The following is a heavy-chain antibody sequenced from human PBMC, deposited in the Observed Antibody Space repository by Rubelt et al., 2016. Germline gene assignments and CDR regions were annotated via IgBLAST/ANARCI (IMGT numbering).Heavy chain of an antibody. Sequence: QLQLQESGPGLVKPSETLSLTCTVSGGSISSSSSYWAWFRTPPGRGLGGIGGIYFSGSTYYTPSLTSRVTISVDTSKNQFSLKLSSVTAADTAVYYCARQYNVWGQGTTVTVSS. CDR2: IYFSGST. D-gene: IGHD1-1*01. CDR1: GGSISSSSSY. V-gene: IGHV4-39*01. J-gene: IGHJ6*02. CDR3: ARQYNV.